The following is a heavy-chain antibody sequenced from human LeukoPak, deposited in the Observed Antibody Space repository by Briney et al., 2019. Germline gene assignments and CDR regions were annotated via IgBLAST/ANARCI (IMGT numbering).Heavy chain of an antibody. Sequence: PGGSLRLSCAASGFTFSTYAITWFRQGPGKGLEWVSAIRPDSDRTYYANSVRGRFTISRDNSKDTVYLQINGLRVEDTAVYYCAREQSGTRGWYTVDYWGQGTLVTVSS. CDR2: IRPDSDRT. V-gene: IGHV3-23*01. CDR1: GFTFSTYA. CDR3: AREQSGTRGWYTVDY. D-gene: IGHD6-19*01. J-gene: IGHJ4*02.